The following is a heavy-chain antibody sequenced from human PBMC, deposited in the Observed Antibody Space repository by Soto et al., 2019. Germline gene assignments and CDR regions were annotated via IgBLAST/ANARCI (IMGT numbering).Heavy chain of an antibody. J-gene: IGHJ6*02. CDR3: ARDSPAAIPPYYYYGMDA. Sequence: ASVKVSCKASGYTFTSYGISWVRQAPGQGLEWMGWISAYNGNTNYAQKLQGRVTMTTDTSTSTAYMELRSLRSDDTAVYYCARDSPAAIPPYYYYGMDARGQGTTVTVSS. CDR2: ISAYNGNT. CDR1: GYTFTSYG. D-gene: IGHD2-2*02. V-gene: IGHV1-18*01.